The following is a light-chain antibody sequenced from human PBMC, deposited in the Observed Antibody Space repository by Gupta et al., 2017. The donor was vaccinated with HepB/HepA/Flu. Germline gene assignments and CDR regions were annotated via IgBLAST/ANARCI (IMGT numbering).Light chain of an antibody. CDR2: SNN. V-gene: IGLV1-44*01. CDR1: DSNIGRNS. Sequence: PVLTKSPSTSGTPGQRVTISCSGGDSNIGRNSVSWYRQLPGTAPKLLIYSNNQRPSGVPDRFSGSKSDTSASLAISGLQSEDEADYYCAAWDDSLNGHVVFGGGTKLSVL. J-gene: IGLJ2*01. CDR3: AAWDDSLNGHVV.